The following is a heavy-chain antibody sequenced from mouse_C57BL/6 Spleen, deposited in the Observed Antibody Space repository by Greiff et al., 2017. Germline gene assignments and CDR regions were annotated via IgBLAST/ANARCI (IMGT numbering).Heavy chain of an antibody. V-gene: IGHV7-3*01. D-gene: IGHD2-2*01. J-gene: IGHJ4*01. Sequence: EVMLVESGGGLVQPGGSLSLSCAASGFTFTDYYMSWVRQPPGKALEWLGFIRNKANGYTTEYSACLKGRFTISRDNSQSILYLQMNARRAEDSATYYCARWLPNAMDYWGQGTSVTVSS. CDR1: GFTFTDYY. CDR3: ARWLPNAMDY. CDR2: IRNKANGYTT.